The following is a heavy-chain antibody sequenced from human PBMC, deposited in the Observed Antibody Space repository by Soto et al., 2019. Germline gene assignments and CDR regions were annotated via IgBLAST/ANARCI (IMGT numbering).Heavy chain of an antibody. CDR2: IYYSGTT. CDR1: GGSISTSNYY. J-gene: IGHJ4*02. CDR3: ATFVVPASRHTEFDF. D-gene: IGHD2-21*02. Sequence: NPSETLSLTCTVSGGSISTSNYYWGWVRQPPGKGLEWIGNIYYSGTTYYNPSLKSRVTISVDTSKNQFSLKLNSVTAADTAVYFCATFVVPASRHTEFDFWGTGILVTVS. V-gene: IGHV4-39*01.